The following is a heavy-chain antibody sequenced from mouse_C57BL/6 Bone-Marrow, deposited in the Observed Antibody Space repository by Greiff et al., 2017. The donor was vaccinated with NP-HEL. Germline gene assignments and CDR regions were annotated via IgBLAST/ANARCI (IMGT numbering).Heavy chain of an antibody. J-gene: IGHJ3*01. CDR3: ARRRMRLRRGCAY. CDR2: INPNNGGT. D-gene: IGHD2-4*01. V-gene: IGHV1-26*01. Sequence: EVQLQQSGPELVKPGASVKISCKASGYTFTDYYMNWVKQSHGKSLEWIGDINPNNGGTSYNQKFKGKATLTVDKSSSTAYMELRSLTSEDSAVYYCARRRMRLRRGCAYWGQGTLVTVSA. CDR1: GYTFTDYY.